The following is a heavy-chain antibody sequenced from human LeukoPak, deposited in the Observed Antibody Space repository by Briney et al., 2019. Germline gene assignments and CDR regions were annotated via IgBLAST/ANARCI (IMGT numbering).Heavy chain of an antibody. CDR3: ARHEHKAVAGDT. Sequence: PSETLSLTCTVSGGSIGSSSYYWGWIRQPPEKGLEWIGTIYYSGNTFCNPSLKSRLTISVDTSKNQFSLKLTSVTAADTAMYYCARHEHKAVAGDTWGQGILVIVSS. V-gene: IGHV4-39*01. CDR2: IYYSGNT. D-gene: IGHD6-19*01. CDR1: GGSIGSSSYY. J-gene: IGHJ5*02.